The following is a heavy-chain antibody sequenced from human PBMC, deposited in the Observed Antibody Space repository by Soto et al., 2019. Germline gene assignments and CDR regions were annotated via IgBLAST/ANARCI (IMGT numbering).Heavy chain of an antibody. CDR2: INSDGSST. D-gene: IGHD6-13*01. J-gene: IGHJ4*02. CDR1: GFTFSSYW. V-gene: IGHV3-74*01. Sequence: GVLRLSCAASGFTFSSYWMHWVRQAPGKGLVWVSRINSDGSSTSYADSVKGRFTISRDNAKNTLYLQMNSLRAEDTAVYYCASLPQRGSSRYIDYWGQGTLVTVSS. CDR3: ASLPQRGSSRYIDY.